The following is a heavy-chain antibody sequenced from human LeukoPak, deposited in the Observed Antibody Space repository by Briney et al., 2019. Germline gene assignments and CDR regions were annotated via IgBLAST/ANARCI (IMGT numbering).Heavy chain of an antibody. Sequence: PSETLSLTCTVSGGSISSYYWRWIRQPPGKGLEWIGYIYYSGSTNYNPSLKSRVTISVDTSKNQFSLKLSSVTAADTAVYYCARAPRGYSYGYYDYWGQGTLVTVSS. V-gene: IGHV4-59*01. J-gene: IGHJ4*02. CDR2: IYYSGST. CDR3: ARAPRGYSYGYYDY. CDR1: GGSISSYY. D-gene: IGHD5-18*01.